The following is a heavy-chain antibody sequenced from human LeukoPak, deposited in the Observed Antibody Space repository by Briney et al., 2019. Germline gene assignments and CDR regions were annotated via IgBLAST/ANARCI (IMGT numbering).Heavy chain of an antibody. CDR3: ATRYSSTWDHY. D-gene: IGHD6-13*01. CDR2: MLYSQST. CDR1: GGSITSYY. V-gene: IGHV4-59*08. J-gene: IGHJ4*02. Sequence: PSETLSLTCTGSGGSITSYYRSWIGQPPGKGLEWIGYMLYSQSTRYNPALKSRVTMSMDTSKNQVSLKLRSVTAADTAVYYCATRYSSTWDHYWGRGTLVTVSS.